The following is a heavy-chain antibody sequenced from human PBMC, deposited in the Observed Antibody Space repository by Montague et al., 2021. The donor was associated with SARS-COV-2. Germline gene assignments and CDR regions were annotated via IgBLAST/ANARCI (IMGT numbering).Heavy chain of an antibody. CDR3: ARLGDGVVPSPILGVGPYYSYYYMDV. CDR2: IHHGGST. J-gene: IGHJ6*03. Sequence: SETLSLTCTVSGGSISSYYWSWIRQPPGKGLEWIGEIHHGGSTNYNPSLKSRVTISADTSKNQFSLKLTSVAAAGTAVYYCARLGDGVVPSPILGVGPYYSYYYMDVWGKGTTVTVSS. D-gene: IGHD3-10*01. CDR1: GGSISSYY. V-gene: IGHV4-34*01.